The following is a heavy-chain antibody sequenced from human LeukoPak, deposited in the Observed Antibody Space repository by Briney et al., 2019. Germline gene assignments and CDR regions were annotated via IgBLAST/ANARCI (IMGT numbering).Heavy chain of an antibody. CDR1: GFTFSSYS. V-gene: IGHV3-21*01. J-gene: IGHJ4*02. D-gene: IGHD2-2*01. CDR2: ISSSSSYI. Sequence: GGSLRLSCAASGFTFSSYSMNWVRQAPGNGLEWVSSISSSSSYIYYADSVKGRFTISRDNAKNSLYLQMNSPRAEDTAVYYCARDGRSSTSSYDWGQGTLVTVSS. CDR3: ARDGRSSTSSYD.